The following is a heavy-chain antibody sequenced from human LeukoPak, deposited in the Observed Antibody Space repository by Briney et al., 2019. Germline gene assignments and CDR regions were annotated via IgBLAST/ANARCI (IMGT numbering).Heavy chain of an antibody. CDR2: IIPIFGTP. J-gene: IGHJ4*02. Sequence: SVKVSCKASGGAFSSYAISWVRQAPGQGLEWIGRIIPIFGTPNYAQKFQGRVTITTDESTSTAYMELSRLRSEDTAVYYCASDGDGFSAIGYWGQGTLVTVSS. V-gene: IGHV1-69*05. CDR3: ASDGDGFSAIGY. D-gene: IGHD5-24*01. CDR1: GGAFSSYA.